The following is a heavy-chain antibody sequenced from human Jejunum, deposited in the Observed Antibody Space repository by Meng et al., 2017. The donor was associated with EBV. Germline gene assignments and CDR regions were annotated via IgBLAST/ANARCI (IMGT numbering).Heavy chain of an antibody. CDR1: GFSLTTRPVG. D-gene: IGHD1-1*01. Sequence: QITLRESCPALVELXXXXTXTXTFXGFSLTTRPVGVGWIRQPPGEALEWLALIYWDDDKRYSPSLRSRLTVDKDTSKNQVVLTMTNMDPMDTATYYCAHRRDYDGAWNEGCFDYWGQGILVTVSS. V-gene: IGHV2-5*02. CDR2: IYWDDDK. J-gene: IGHJ4*02. CDR3: AHRRDYDGAWNEGCFDY.